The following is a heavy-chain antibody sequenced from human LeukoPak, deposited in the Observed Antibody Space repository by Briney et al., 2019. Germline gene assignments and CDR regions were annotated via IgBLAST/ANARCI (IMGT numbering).Heavy chain of an antibody. CDR2: IRRKAYGGTT. Sequence: SGGSLRLSCTASGFTFGDYAMSWFRQAPGKGLECVGFIRRKAYGGTTEYAASVKGRFTISRDDSKSIVYLQMNGLKTDDTAVYYCTGLKGTGWPIDYWGQGTLVTVSS. CDR1: GFTFGDYA. V-gene: IGHV3-49*03. J-gene: IGHJ4*02. D-gene: IGHD6-19*01. CDR3: TGLKGTGWPIDY.